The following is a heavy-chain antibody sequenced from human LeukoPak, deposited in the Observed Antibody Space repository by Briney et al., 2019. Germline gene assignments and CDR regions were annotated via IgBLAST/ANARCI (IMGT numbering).Heavy chain of an antibody. Sequence: PSETLSLTCTVSGGSIRSYYWRCIREPPGKGLEWVGYIYCSGSTNYNPSLKRRVTISLDKYKNHFSLQLSSVPAADTAVYYCARGRDCSGGSCFSGLDYWGQGTLVTVSS. CDR1: GGSIRSYY. CDR3: ARGRDCSGGSCFSGLDY. V-gene: IGHV4-59*01. J-gene: IGHJ4*02. CDR2: IYCSGST. D-gene: IGHD2-15*01.